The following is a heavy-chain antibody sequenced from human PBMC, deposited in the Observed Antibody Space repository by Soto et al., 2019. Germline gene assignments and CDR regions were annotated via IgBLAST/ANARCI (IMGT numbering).Heavy chain of an antibody. Sequence: ASVKVSCKASGYTFTGYYMHWVRQAPGQGLEWMGWINPNSGGTNYAQKFQGRVTMTRDTSISTAYMELGSLRSDDTAVYYCARDLHITMVRGVTIFDYWGQGTMVTVYS. CDR2: INPNSGGT. J-gene: IGHJ4*02. CDR3: ARDLHITMVRGVTIFDY. CDR1: GYTFTGYY. D-gene: IGHD3-10*01. V-gene: IGHV1-2*02.